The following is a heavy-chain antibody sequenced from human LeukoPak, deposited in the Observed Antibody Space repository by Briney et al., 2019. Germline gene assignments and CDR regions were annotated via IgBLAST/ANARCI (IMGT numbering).Heavy chain of an antibody. CDR2: IYYSGST. J-gene: IGHJ5*02. Sequence: SETLSLTCTVSGGSISSGGYYWSWIRQHPGKGLEWIGYIYYSGSTYYNPSLKSRVTISVDTSKNQFSLKLSSVTAADTAVYYCARGQPGWSGSNNWFDPWGQGTLVTVSS. CDR3: ARGQPGWSGSNNWFDP. D-gene: IGHD3-3*01. V-gene: IGHV4-31*03. CDR1: GGSISSGGYY.